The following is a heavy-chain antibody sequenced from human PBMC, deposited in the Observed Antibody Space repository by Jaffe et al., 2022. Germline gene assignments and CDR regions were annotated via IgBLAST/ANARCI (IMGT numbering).Heavy chain of an antibody. CDR3: ARTTNDFTNPYYYYYMDV. D-gene: IGHD2-8*01. Sequence: QVQLVQSGAEVKKPGSSVKVSCKASGGTFSSYAISWVRQAPGQGLEWMGGIIPIFGTANYAQKFQGRVTITTDESTSTAYMELSSLRSEDTAVYYCARTTNDFTNPYYYYYMDVWGKGTTVTVSS. V-gene: IGHV1-69*05. CDR1: GGTFSSYA. J-gene: IGHJ6*03. CDR2: IIPIFGTA.